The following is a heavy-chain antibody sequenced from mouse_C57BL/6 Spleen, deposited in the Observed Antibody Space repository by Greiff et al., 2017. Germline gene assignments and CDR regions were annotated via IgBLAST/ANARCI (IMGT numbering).Heavy chain of an antibody. J-gene: IGHJ2*01. CDR3: ARADDCYFDY. Sequence: EVQLVESGGGLVKPGGSLKLSCAASGFTFSSYAMSWVRQTPEKRLEWVATISDGGSYTYYPDNVKGRFTSSRDNAKNNLYLQMSHLKSEDTAMYYCARADDCYFDYWGQGTTLTVSS. D-gene: IGHD2-12*01. V-gene: IGHV5-4*01. CDR1: GFTFSSYA. CDR2: ISDGGSYT.